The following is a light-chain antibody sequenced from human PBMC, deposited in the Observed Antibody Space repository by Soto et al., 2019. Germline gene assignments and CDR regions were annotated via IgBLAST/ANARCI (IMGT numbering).Light chain of an antibody. CDR2: NVY. CDR3: RAYTLSRTSV. V-gene: IGLV2-14*03. CDR1: ISDVGPYKF. Sequence: QPDSVSGSPGQSVNISCTGTISDVGPYKFLSLHQQHPGKALRLMIYNVYDRPSGISYRFSGSKSGNTASLTISGLQGEDEADYYCRAYTLSRTSVCGTGTKVTVL. J-gene: IGLJ1*01.